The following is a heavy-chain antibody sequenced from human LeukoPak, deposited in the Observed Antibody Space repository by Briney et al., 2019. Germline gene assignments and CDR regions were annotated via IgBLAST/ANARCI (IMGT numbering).Heavy chain of an antibody. J-gene: IGHJ4*02. CDR2: IRYDGSNK. V-gene: IGHV3-30*02. D-gene: IGHD3-10*01. CDR3: AKDRGTPPDYYFDY. Sequence: GGSLRLSCAASGFTFSSYGMHWVRQAPGKGLEWVAFIRYDGSNKYYAGSVKGRFTISRDNSKNTLYLQMNSLRAEDTAVYYCAKDRGTPPDYYFDYWGQGTLVTVSS. CDR1: GFTFSSYG.